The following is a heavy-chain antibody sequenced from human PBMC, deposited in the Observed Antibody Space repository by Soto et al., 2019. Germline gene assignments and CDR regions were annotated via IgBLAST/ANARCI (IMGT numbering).Heavy chain of an antibody. V-gene: IGHV3-23*01. Sequence: PGGSLRLSCAASGFTFSSYAMSWVRQAPGKGLEWVSGISGSAGSTYYAELVKGRFTISTDTSTSTAYMELRSLRSDDTAVYYCARAAAGTLDWFDPWGQGTLVTVSS. CDR2: ISGSAGST. D-gene: IGHD6-13*01. CDR3: ARAAAGTLDWFDP. J-gene: IGHJ5*02. CDR1: GFTFSSYA.